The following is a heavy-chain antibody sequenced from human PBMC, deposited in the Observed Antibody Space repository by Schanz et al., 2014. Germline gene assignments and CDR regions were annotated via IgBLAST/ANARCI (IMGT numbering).Heavy chain of an antibody. CDR3: ARGRTFDY. CDR1: GYTFTVYY. Sequence: QVQLVQSGAEAKKPGASVKVSCKASGYTFTVYYMHWVRQAPGQGLEWLGWMNPNSGNPGFAQKFRGRVTMTRNTSMSTAYIELHILTAEDTAVYYCARGRTFDYWGQGTLVTVSS. V-gene: IGHV1-8*02. J-gene: IGHJ4*02. CDR2: MNPNSGNP.